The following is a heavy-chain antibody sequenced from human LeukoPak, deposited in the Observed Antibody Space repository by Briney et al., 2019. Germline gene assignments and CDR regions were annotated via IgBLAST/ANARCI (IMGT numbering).Heavy chain of an antibody. Sequence: SSETLSLTCTVSGGSISSYYWSWIRQPPGKGLEWIGYIYYSGSTYYNPSLKSRVTISVDTSKNQFSLKLSSVTAADTAVYYCARGGDSSGYYWIPFDYWGQGTLVTVSS. CDR1: GGSISSYY. J-gene: IGHJ4*02. CDR3: ARGGDSSGYYWIPFDY. CDR2: IYYSGST. D-gene: IGHD3-22*01. V-gene: IGHV4-59*12.